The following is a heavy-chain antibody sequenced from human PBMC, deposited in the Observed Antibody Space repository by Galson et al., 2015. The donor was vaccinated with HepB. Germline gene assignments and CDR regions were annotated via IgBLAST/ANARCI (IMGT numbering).Heavy chain of an antibody. CDR2: INPSGGST. J-gene: IGHJ4*02. V-gene: IGHV1-46*01. D-gene: IGHD3-22*01. Sequence: SVKVSCKASGYTFTSNYMHWVRQAPGQGLEWMGIINPSGGSTSYAQKFQGRVTMTRDTSTSTVYMELSSLRSEDTAVYYCARGPIKNSSGYPFDYWGQGTLVTVSS. CDR3: ARGPIKNSSGYPFDY. CDR1: GYTFTSNY.